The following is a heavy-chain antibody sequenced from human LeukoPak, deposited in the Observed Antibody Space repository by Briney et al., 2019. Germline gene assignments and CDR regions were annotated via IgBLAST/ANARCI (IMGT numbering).Heavy chain of an antibody. V-gene: IGHV3-7*03. D-gene: IGHD6-13*01. Sequence: GGSLRLSCAASGFTFSSYWMSWVRQAPGKGLEWVANIKQDGSEKYYVDSVKGRFTISRDNAKNSLYLQMNSLRAEDTAVYYCAHRTGPSSSWDDIWGQGTMVTVSS. CDR1: GFTFSSYW. CDR2: IKQDGSEK. CDR3: AHRTGPSSSWDDI. J-gene: IGHJ3*02.